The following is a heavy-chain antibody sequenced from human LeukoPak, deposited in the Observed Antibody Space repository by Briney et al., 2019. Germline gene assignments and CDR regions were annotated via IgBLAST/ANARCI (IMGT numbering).Heavy chain of an antibody. Sequence: GGSLRLSCAASGFTVSSNYMSWVRQAPGKGLEWVSVTYSGGSTYYADSVKGRFTISRDNSKNTLYLQMNSLRAEDTAVYYCARDARITIFGSYYLDYWGQGTLVTVSS. CDR2: TYSGGST. V-gene: IGHV3-66*02. CDR3: ARDARITIFGSYYLDY. J-gene: IGHJ4*02. D-gene: IGHD3-3*01. CDR1: GFTVSSNY.